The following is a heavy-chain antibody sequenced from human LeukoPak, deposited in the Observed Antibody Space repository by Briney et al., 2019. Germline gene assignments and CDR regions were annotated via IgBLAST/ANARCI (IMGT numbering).Heavy chain of an antibody. CDR2: INPTGGST. V-gene: IGHV1-46*01. CDR3: AKTAARRFDY. Sequence: ASVKVSCKASGYTFPSYFMHWVRQAPGQGLEWMGIINPTGGSTTYAQKFQGRVTMTRDTSTSTVYMELSSLRSDDTAVYYCAKTAARRFDYWGQGTMVTVAS. J-gene: IGHJ4*02. D-gene: IGHD6-6*01. CDR1: GYTFPSYF.